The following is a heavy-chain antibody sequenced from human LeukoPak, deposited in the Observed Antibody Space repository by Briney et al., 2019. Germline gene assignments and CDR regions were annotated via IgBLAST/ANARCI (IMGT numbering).Heavy chain of an antibody. Sequence: GASVKVSCKASGYTFTSYGISWVRQAPGQGLEWMGWISAYNGNTNYAQKLQGRVTMTTDTSTSTAYMELRSLRSDDTAVYYCARDPGLSGSYYYYGMDVWGRGTTVTVSS. CDR3: ARDPGLSGSYYYYGMDV. CDR2: ISAYNGNT. J-gene: IGHJ6*02. V-gene: IGHV1-18*01. CDR1: GYTFTSYG. D-gene: IGHD1-26*01.